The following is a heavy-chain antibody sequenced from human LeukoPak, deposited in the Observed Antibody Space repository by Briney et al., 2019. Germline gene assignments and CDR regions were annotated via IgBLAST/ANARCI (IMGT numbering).Heavy chain of an antibody. J-gene: IGHJ4*02. D-gene: IGHD3-9*01. CDR3: AREGILTGYGLKY. CDR1: GFTFSSYS. V-gene: IGHV3-21*01. CDR2: ISSSSSYI. Sequence: KPGGSLRLSCAASGFTFSSYSMNWVRQAPGKGLEWVSSISSSSSYIYYADSVKGRFTISRDNAKKSLYLQMNSLRAEDTAVYYCAREGILTGYGLKYWGQGTLVTVSS.